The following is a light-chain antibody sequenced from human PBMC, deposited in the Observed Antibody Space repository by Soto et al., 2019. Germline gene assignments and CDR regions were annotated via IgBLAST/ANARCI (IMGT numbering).Light chain of an antibody. J-gene: IGKJ1*01. CDR1: QTISSW. V-gene: IGKV1-5*03. Sequence: DIQMTQSPSTLSGSVGDRVTITCRASQTISSWLAWYQQKPGKAPKLLIYKASTLKSGVPSRFSGSGSGTEFTLTISSLQPDAFATYCCQHYNSYSEAFGQGTKVELK. CDR2: KAS. CDR3: QHYNSYSEA.